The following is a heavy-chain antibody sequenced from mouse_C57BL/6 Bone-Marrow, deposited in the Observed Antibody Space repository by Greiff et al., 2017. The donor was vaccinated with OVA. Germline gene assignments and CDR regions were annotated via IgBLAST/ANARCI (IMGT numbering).Heavy chain of an antibody. J-gene: IGHJ3*01. CDR2: IDPENGDT. CDR1: GFNIKDDY. V-gene: IGHV14-4*01. D-gene: IGHD4-1*01. Sequence: EVQLQQSGAELVRPGASVKLSCTASGFNIKDDYMHWVKQRPEQGLEWIGWIDPENGDTEYASKFQGKATITADTSSNTAYLQLSSLTSEDTAVYYCTTEGYPNWVFAYWGQGTLVTVSA. CDR3: TTEGYPNWVFAY.